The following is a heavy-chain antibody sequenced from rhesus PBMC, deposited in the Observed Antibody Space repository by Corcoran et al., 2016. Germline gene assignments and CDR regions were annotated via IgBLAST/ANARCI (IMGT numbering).Heavy chain of an antibody. CDR1: GYTFTDYY. CDR2: INPYNGNT. CDR3: ARGYCSSTYCSLSAFDF. J-gene: IGHJ3*01. V-gene: IGHV1S2*01. D-gene: IGHD2-15*01. Sequence: QVQLVQSGAEVKKPGSSVKVSCKASGYTFTDYYMHWVRQAPRQGLDWMGWINPYNGNTKYAHKFQGRVTRTRDTSTSTAYMELSSLRSEDTAVYYCARGYCSSTYCSLSAFDFWGQGLRVTVSS.